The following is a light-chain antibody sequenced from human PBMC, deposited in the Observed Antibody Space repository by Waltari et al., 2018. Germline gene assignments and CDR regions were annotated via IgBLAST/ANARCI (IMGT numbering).Light chain of an antibody. CDR2: EVT. CDR3: TSYTPSVTWV. Sequence: QSALTQPASVSGSPGQSITISCTGTSSDIGGHNYVSWYQQHPGKAPKLVIFEVTTRPSGVSNRVSGSKSGNTASLTSSGLQAEDEADYYCTSYTPSVTWVFGGGTKVTVL. J-gene: IGLJ3*02. V-gene: IGLV2-14*01. CDR1: SSDIGGHNY.